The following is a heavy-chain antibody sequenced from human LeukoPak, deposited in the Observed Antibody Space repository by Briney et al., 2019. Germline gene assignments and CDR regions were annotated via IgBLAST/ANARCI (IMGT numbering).Heavy chain of an antibody. CDR2: IYSGGTT. D-gene: IGHD5-18*01. Sequence: GGSLIFSCAASGFTVSTNCMTWVRQAPGKGLEWVSTIYSGGTTYYADSVMGRFTISRHNYRNTLYLQMNSLRAEDTAVYYCARVDTVMAYYFDLWGQGTLVTVSS. CDR1: GFTVSTNC. J-gene: IGHJ4*02. CDR3: ARVDTVMAYYFDL. V-gene: IGHV3-53*04.